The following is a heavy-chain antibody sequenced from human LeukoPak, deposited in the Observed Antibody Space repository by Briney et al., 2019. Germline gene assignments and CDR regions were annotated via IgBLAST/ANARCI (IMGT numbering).Heavy chain of an antibody. CDR2: ISGSVDST. V-gene: IGHV3-23*01. J-gene: IGHJ4*02. CDR1: GFSFSSYA. CDR3: AKHSHSWYIGYFEY. D-gene: IGHD1-1*01. Sequence: GGSLRLSCATSGFSFSSYAMSWVRQAPGKGLEWVSVISGSVDSTYYGDSMKGRFAISRDTYENTLYLQMNSLRAEDTAIYYCAKHSHSWYIGYFEYWGQGTLVTVSS.